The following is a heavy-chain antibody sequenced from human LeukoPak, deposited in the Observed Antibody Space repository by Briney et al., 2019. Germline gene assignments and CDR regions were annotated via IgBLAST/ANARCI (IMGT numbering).Heavy chain of an antibody. D-gene: IGHD4-17*01. J-gene: IGHJ4*02. CDR3: ARGKIGYYYGDYDGY. V-gene: IGHV3-48*02. CDR2: ISTISSTK. Sequence: GGSLRLSCAASGFTFSSYDMNWVRQAPGKGLEWVSYISTISSTKYYADSVKGRFTISRDNAKDSLYLQMNSLRDEDTAVYYCARGKIGYYYGDYDGYWGQGTLVTVSS. CDR1: GFTFSSYD.